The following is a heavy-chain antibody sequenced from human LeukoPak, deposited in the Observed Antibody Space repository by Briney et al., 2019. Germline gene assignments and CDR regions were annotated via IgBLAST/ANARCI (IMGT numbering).Heavy chain of an antibody. V-gene: IGHV4-59*08. D-gene: IGHD2-15*01. CDR1: GDSISSYY. J-gene: IGHJ4*02. Sequence: SETLSLTCSVSGDSISSYYWSWIRQPPGKGLEWIGYIYYSGSTNYNPSLKSRVTISVDTSKNQFSLKLSSVTAADTAVYYCARWWPYFDYWGQGTLVTVSS. CDR2: IYYSGST. CDR3: ARWWPYFDY.